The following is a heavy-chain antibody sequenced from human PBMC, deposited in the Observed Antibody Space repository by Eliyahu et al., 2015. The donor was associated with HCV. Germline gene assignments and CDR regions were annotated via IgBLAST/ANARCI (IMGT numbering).Heavy chain of an antibody. J-gene: IGHJ4*02. V-gene: IGHV3-74*01. CDR1: GFGFSNYW. Sequence: EVQLVESGGGLVQPGGSLXXXCAASGFGFSNYWMXWVRQAPGKGLVWVSRINSDGSSTTHADSVKGRFTISRDNAKNTLFLQMNSLRAEDTAVYYCARDNDGSWYELDYWGQGTLVTVSS. CDR3: ARDNDGSWYELDY. CDR2: INSDGSST. D-gene: IGHD2-15*01.